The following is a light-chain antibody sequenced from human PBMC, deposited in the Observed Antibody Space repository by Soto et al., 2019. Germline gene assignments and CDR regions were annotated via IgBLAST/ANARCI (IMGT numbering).Light chain of an antibody. J-gene: IGKJ1*01. CDR2: KAS. V-gene: IGKV1-5*03. CDR1: QSISSW. CDR3: QQYNNYSDS. Sequence: DIQLTQSPSTLSGSVGDRVTITCRASQSISSWLAWYQQKPGKAPKLLIYKASTLKSGVPSRFSGSGSGTEFTLTISSLQPADFATYDCQQYNNYSDSFGQGTKVESK.